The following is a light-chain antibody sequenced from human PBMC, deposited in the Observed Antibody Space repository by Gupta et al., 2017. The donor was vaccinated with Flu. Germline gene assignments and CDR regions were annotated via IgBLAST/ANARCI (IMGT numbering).Light chain of an antibody. V-gene: IGKV4-1*01. CDR2: RAS. Sequence: DIVMTQSPDSLAVSLGGRATINCKSSQSVLYRSNGKNYLAWYQQKPGQSPKLLIFRASTRDSGVPDRFSGSGSGTDFTLTINNLQAEDVAVYYCQQYSNSPRTFGQGTKVEIK. J-gene: IGKJ1*01. CDR1: QSVLYRSNGKNY. CDR3: QQYSNSPRT.